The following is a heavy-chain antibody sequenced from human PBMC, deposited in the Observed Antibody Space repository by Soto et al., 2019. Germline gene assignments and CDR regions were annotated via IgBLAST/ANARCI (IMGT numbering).Heavy chain of an antibody. CDR2: IIPALGTA. CDR3: ARPVFGDYWYCDL. CDR1: GGTFSSHT. Sequence: QDQLVQSGAEVKKPGSSVKVSCKASGGTFSSHTFSWVRQAPGQGLEWMGRIIPALGTATYAQKFQGRVTITADESATTVYLELNSLRSEDTAVYYCARPVFGDYWYCDLWGRGTLVTVSS. J-gene: IGHJ2*01. D-gene: IGHD4-17*01. V-gene: IGHV1-69*08.